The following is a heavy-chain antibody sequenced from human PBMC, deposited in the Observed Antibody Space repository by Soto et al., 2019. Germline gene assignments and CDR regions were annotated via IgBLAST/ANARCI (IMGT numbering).Heavy chain of an antibody. CDR3: ARGGLGAYWFDP. J-gene: IGHJ5*02. CDR1: GFTFSTYW. V-gene: IGHV3-74*01. Sequence: EVQLVESGGGLVQAGASLRLSCGASGFTFSTYWMHWVRQAPGKGLMWLSRIKGDESATNYADSVEGRFTIPRDNAKNTVYLQVNSLRVEDTAVYYCARGGLGAYWFDPWGQGTLVTVSS. CDR2: IKGDESAT. D-gene: IGHD3-16*01.